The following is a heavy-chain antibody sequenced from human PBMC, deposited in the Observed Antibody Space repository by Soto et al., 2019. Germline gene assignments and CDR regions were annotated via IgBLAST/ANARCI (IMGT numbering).Heavy chain of an antibody. CDR3: ARDLGSKGIAVAGTLDV. V-gene: IGHV1-2*04. J-gene: IGHJ6*04. CDR1: GYTFTGYY. D-gene: IGHD6-19*01. CDR2: INPNSGGT. Sequence: ASVKVSCKASGYTFTGYYMHWVRQAPGQGLEWMGWINPNSGGTNYAQKFQGWVTMTRDTSISTAYMELSRLRSDDTAVYYCARDLGSKGIAVAGTLDVWGKGTTVTVSS.